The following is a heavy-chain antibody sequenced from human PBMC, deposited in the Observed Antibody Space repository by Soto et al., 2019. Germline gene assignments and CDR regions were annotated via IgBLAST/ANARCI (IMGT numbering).Heavy chain of an antibody. CDR2: ISSSSSTI. V-gene: IGHV3-48*01. J-gene: IGHJ6*03. Sequence: GGSLRLSCAAYGFTFSSYSMNWVRQAPGKGLEWVSYISSSSSTIYYADSVKGRFTISRDNAKNSLYLQMNSLRAEDTAVYYCARDQLSVVPAAHYYYYMDVWGKGTTVTVSS. D-gene: IGHD2-2*01. CDR1: GFTFSSYS. CDR3: ARDQLSVVPAAHYYYYMDV.